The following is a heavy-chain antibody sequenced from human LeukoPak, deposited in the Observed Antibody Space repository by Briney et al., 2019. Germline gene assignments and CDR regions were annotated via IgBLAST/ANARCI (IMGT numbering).Heavy chain of an antibody. V-gene: IGHV4-59*01. Sequence: SETLSLTCTVSGGSISSYYWSWIRQPPGKGLEWIGYIYYSGSTNYIPSLKSRVTISVDTSKNQFSLKLSSVTAADTAVYYCARDRITCPQLGMDVWGQGTTVTVSS. CDR3: ARDRITCPQLGMDV. D-gene: IGHD3-16*01. CDR2: IYYSGST. J-gene: IGHJ6*02. CDR1: GGSISSYY.